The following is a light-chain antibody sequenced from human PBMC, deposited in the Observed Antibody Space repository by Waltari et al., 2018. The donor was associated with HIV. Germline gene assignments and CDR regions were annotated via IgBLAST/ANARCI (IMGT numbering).Light chain of an antibody. CDR2: DTN. V-gene: IGLV1-51*01. Sequence: QSVLTQPPSVSAAPGQKVTISCPGSSSTLGNNFVSWYQQLPATAPKLPIYDTNKRPSGIPDRFSASKSGTSATLAITGLQTGDEAVYYCGTWDNSLSAFWVFGGGTKVTVL. J-gene: IGLJ3*02. CDR3: GTWDNSLSAFWV. CDR1: SSTLGNNF.